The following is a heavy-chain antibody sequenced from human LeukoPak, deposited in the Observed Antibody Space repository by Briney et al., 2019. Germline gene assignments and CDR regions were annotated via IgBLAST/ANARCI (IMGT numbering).Heavy chain of an antibody. D-gene: IGHD3-22*01. CDR1: GGSISSNNW. CDR3: ARGLVVLDAFDI. V-gene: IGHV4-4*02. Sequence: PSETLSLTCAVSGGSISSNNWWGWVRQPPGKGLEWIGEIYHSGSPNYNPSLKSRVTISVDKSRNHFSLKLSSVTAADTAVYYCARGLVVLDAFDIWGQGTMVTVSS. J-gene: IGHJ3*02. CDR2: IYHSGSP.